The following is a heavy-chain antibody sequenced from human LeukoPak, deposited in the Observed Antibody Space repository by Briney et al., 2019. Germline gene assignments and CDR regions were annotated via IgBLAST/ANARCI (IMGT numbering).Heavy chain of an antibody. Sequence: PGGSLRLSCAASGFTFNGYYMNWVRQAPGQGLEWISTISGNGENTRYADYVKGRFTISRDTSNNTLYLQMSSLSDEDTAVYFCASDRSGDASCYSLVGGQGTLVTVSS. V-gene: IGHV3-23*01. CDR3: ASDRSGDASCYSLV. CDR2: ISGNGENT. CDR1: GFTFNGYY. J-gene: IGHJ4*02. D-gene: IGHD3-22*01.